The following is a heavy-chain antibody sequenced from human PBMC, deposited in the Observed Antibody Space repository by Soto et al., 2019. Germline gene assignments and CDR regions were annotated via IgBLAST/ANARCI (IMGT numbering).Heavy chain of an antibody. D-gene: IGHD3-3*01. CDR3: ARGVNQDFSPTDWFDP. Sequence: SETLSLTCTVSGGSISSGDYYWSWIRQPPGKGLEWIGYIYYSGSTYYNPSLKSRVTISVDTSKNQFSLKLSSVTAADTAVYYCARGVNQDFSPTDWFDPWGQGTLVTVSS. CDR1: GGSISSGDYY. J-gene: IGHJ5*02. V-gene: IGHV4-30-4*01. CDR2: IYYSGST.